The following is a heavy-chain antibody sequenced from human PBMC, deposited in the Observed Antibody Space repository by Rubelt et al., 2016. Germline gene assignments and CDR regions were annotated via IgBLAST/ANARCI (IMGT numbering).Heavy chain of an antibody. CDR3: ARGLVPRSLLGEFSD. Sequence: GFTFSSYTMHWVRQAPGKGLDWVSSISGGGGSTHHADSVKGRFTISRDNSKNTLYLQMNSLRAEDTASYYFARGLVPRSLLGEFSDWGQGTLVTVSS. CDR1: GFTFSSYT. V-gene: IGHV3-23*01. J-gene: IGHJ4*02. CDR2: ISGGGGST. D-gene: IGHD3-16*02.